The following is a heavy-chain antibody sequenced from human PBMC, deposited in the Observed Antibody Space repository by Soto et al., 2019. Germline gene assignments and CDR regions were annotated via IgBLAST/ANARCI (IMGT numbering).Heavy chain of an antibody. D-gene: IGHD6-13*01. CDR1: GFTFDDYA. CDR2: ISWNSGSI. CDR3: AKAVAAAGTEYYFDY. Sequence: GGSLRLSCAASGFTFDDYAMHWVRQAPGKGLEWVSGISWNSGSIGYADSVKGRFTISRDNAKNSLYLQMNSLRAEDTALYYCAKAVAAAGTEYYFDYWGQGTLVTVSS. J-gene: IGHJ4*02. V-gene: IGHV3-9*01.